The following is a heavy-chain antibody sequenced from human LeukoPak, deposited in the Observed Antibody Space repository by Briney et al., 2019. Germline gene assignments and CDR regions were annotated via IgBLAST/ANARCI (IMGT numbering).Heavy chain of an antibody. D-gene: IGHD3-22*01. CDR2: INHSGST. V-gene: IGHV4-34*01. J-gene: IGHJ5*02. CDR1: GGSFSGYY. CDR3: LGDYYDSSGSP. Sequence: PSETLSLTCAVYGGSFSGYYWSWIRQPPGKGLEWIGEINHSGSTNYNPSLKSRVTISVDTSKNQFSLKLSSVTAADTAVYYCLGDYYDSSGSPWGQGTLVTVSS.